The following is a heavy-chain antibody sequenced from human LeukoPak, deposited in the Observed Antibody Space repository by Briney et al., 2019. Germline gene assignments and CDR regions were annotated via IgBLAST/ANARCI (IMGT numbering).Heavy chain of an antibody. CDR1: GYTFTSYD. D-gene: IGHD3-22*01. J-gene: IGHJ4*02. CDR3: ARMGPYNYDSSGPPPDS. Sequence: GASVKVSCKASGYTFTSYDINWVRQATGQGLEGMGWMHTNSGNTGYAQKFQGRVTMTRNTSKSTAYMELRSLRSEDKAVCYWARMGPYNYDSSGPPPDSWGQGNLVSASS. V-gene: IGHV1-8*01. CDR2: MHTNSGNT.